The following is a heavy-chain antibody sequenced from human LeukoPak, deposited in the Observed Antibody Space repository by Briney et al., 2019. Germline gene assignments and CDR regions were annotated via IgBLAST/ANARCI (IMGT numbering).Heavy chain of an antibody. Sequence: GGSLRLSCAASGFTFSIYWMHWVRQAPGKGLVWVSSINSDGSSTSYADSVKGRFTISRDNAKSTLYLQMNSLRAEDTAVYYCARDSTGAFDIWGQGTMVTVSS. CDR3: ARDSTGAFDI. V-gene: IGHV3-74*01. D-gene: IGHD3-10*01. J-gene: IGHJ3*02. CDR2: INSDGSST. CDR1: GFTFSIYW.